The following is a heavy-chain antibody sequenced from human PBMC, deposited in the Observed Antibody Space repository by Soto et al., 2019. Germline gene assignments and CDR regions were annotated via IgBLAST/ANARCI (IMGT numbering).Heavy chain of an antibody. CDR1: GFTLRSNW. D-gene: IGHD6-19*01. CDR3: GREFSGWYVEW. J-gene: IGHJ4*02. Sequence: EVQLVESGGGLVQPGGSLRLSCVASGFTLRSNWMSWVRQAPGKGLEWVANIKQDGSETYYVDSVRGRFTISRDNAKNSVFVLMNTLRAEDTAIYYCGREFSGWYVEWWGQGTLVTVSS. CDR2: IKQDGSET. V-gene: IGHV3-7*05.